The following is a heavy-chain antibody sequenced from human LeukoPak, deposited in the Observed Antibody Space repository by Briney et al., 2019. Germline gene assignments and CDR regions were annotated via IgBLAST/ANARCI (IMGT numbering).Heavy chain of an antibody. CDR3: AKGGQTGNLKIWDGDY. CDR2: ISSSGSTI. Sequence: PGGSLRLSCAASGFTFSDYYMSWIRQAPGKGLEWVSYISSSGSTIYYADSVKGRFTISRDNAKNSLYLQMNSLRAEDTAVYYCAKGGQTGNLKIWDGDYWGQGTLVTVSS. V-gene: IGHV3-11*01. CDR1: GFTFSDYY. J-gene: IGHJ4*02. D-gene: IGHD7-27*01.